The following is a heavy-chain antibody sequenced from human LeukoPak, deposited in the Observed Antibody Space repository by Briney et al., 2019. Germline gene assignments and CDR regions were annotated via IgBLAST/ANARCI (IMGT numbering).Heavy chain of an antibody. V-gene: IGHV3-48*03. CDR2: ISGSGNII. Sequence: PGGSLRLSCAASGFTFSSYEMNWVRQAPGKGLEWVSYISGSGNIIYYGDSVKGRFTISRDNAKNSLYLQMNSLRAEDTAVYYCARDGGYGMDVWGQGTTVTVSS. CDR1: GFTFSSYE. D-gene: IGHD3-16*01. CDR3: ARDGGYGMDV. J-gene: IGHJ6*02.